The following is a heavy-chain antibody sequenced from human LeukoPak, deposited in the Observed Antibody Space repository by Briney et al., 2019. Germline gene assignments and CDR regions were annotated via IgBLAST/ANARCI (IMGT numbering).Heavy chain of an antibody. CDR1: GGSISSYY. CDR3: ARQRITMSRSNWFDP. Sequence: SETLSLTRIVSGGSISSYYWSWIRQPPGKGLEWIGYIYYSGSTNYNPSLKSRVTISVDTSKNQFSLKLSSVTAADTAVCYCARQRITMSRSNWFDPWGQGTLVTVSS. J-gene: IGHJ5*02. CDR2: IYYSGST. V-gene: IGHV4-59*01. D-gene: IGHD3-10*02.